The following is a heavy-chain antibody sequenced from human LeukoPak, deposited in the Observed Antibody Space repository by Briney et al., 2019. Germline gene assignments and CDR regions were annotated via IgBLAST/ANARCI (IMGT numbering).Heavy chain of an antibody. D-gene: IGHD5-18*01. J-gene: IGHJ4*02. CDR3: ARGNTAMVRSYFDY. CDR1: GFTFSYSS. CDR2: ISSSTGYI. Sequence: GGSLRLSCAASGFTFSYSSMNWARQAPGKGLEWVSSISSSTGYIYYADSVKGRFTISRDNAKNSLYLQMNSLRAEDTAVYYCARGNTAMVRSYFDYWGLGTLVTVSS. V-gene: IGHV3-21*01.